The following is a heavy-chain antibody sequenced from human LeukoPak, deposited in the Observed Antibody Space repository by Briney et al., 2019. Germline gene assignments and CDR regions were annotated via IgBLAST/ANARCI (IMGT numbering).Heavy chain of an antibody. J-gene: IGHJ4*02. Sequence: ASVKVSCKPSENTLRELPIQWVRQAGGKGLEWMAGFDPENAEIVYAQKFQGRVTMTEDTSTNTAYMELTSLTSDDTALYYCATRGSDFWSGFDYWGQGTQVTVSS. CDR1: ENTLRELP. V-gene: IGHV1-24*01. CDR3: ATRGSDFWSGFDY. CDR2: FDPENAEI. D-gene: IGHD3-3*01.